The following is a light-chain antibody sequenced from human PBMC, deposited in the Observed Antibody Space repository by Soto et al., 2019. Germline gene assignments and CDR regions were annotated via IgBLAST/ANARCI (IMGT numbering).Light chain of an antibody. CDR2: EDN. J-gene: IGLJ2*01. V-gene: IGLV2-23*01. Sequence: QSALTQPASVSGSPGQSITISCTGTNFDVGSYNLVSWYQQHPGKAPKLIIYEDNKRPSGVSDRFSGSKSGNTASLTSSGLQADDEADFYCCSYAGSSTLVFGGGTKLTVL. CDR3: CSYAGSSTLV. CDR1: NFDVGSYNL.